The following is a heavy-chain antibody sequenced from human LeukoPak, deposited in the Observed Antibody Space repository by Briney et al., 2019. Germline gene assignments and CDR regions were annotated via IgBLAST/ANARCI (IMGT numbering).Heavy chain of an antibody. CDR3: AKAVAVAGTTLLFDY. CDR2: ISWNSGSI. D-gene: IGHD6-19*01. J-gene: IGHJ4*02. CDR1: GFTFDDYA. V-gene: IGHV3-9*01. Sequence: PGGSLRLSCAASGFTFDDYAMHWVRQAPGKGLEWVSGISWNSGSIGYADSVKGRFTISRDNAKNSLYLQMNSLRAEDTALYYCAKAVAVAGTTLLFDYWGQGTLVTVSS.